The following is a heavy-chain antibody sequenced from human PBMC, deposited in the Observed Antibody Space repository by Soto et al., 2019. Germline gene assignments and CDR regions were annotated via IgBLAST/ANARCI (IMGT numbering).Heavy chain of an antibody. CDR3: ARDPVPDTAMTNYYYYYGMDV. V-gene: IGHV1-69*13. CDR2: IIPIFGTA. J-gene: IGHJ6*02. Sequence: GASVKVSCTASGGTFSSYAISWVRQAPGQGLEWMGGIIPIFGTANYAQKFQGRVTITADESTSTAYMELSSLRSEDTAVYYCARDPVPDTAMTNYYYYYGMDVWGQGTTVSVS. CDR1: GGTFSSYA. D-gene: IGHD5-18*01.